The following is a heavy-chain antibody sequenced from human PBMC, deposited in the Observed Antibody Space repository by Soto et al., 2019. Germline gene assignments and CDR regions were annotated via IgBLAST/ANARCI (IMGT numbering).Heavy chain of an antibody. CDR1: GYSISSGNY. CDR2: LYHIGST. J-gene: IGHJ6*02. CDR3: RSSTSCYDESCVDV. V-gene: IGHV4-38-2*01. Sequence: PSETLSLTCAVSGYSISSGNYWAWIRQPPGRGLEWIGSLYHIGSTHYNTSLKSRVTISVDTSKNHFYLELSSVPAADTAIYYCRSSTSCYDESCVDVWGQGTMVTVSS. D-gene: IGHD2-2*01.